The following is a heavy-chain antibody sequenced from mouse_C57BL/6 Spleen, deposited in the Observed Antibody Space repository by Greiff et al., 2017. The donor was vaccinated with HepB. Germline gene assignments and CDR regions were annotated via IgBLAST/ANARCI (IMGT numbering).Heavy chain of an antibody. Sequence: LQQPGAELVMPGASVKLSCKASGYTFPSYWMHWVKQRPGQGLEWIGEIDPSDSYTNYNQKFKGKSTLTVDKSSSTAYMQLSSLTSEDSAVYYCARQGLPSVYYFDYWGQGTTLTVSS. J-gene: IGHJ2*01. D-gene: IGHD2-4*01. CDR2: IDPSDSYT. V-gene: IGHV1-69*01. CDR3: ARQGLPSVYYFDY. CDR1: GYTFPSYW.